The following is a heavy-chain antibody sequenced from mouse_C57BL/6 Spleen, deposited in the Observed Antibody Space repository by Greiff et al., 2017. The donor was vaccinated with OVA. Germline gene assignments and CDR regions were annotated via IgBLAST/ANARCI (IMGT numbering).Heavy chain of an antibody. D-gene: IGHD1-1*01. J-gene: IGHJ3*01. V-gene: IGHV1-69*01. CDR1: GYTLTSYW. CDR3: ARSVGSSYDWFAY. Sequence: QVQLQQPGAELVMPGASVKLSCKASGYTLTSYWMHWVKQRPGQGLEWIGEIDPSDSYTNYNQKFKGKSTLTVDKSSSTAYMQLSSLTSEDSAVYYCARSVGSSYDWFAYWGQGTLVTVSA. CDR2: IDPSDSYT.